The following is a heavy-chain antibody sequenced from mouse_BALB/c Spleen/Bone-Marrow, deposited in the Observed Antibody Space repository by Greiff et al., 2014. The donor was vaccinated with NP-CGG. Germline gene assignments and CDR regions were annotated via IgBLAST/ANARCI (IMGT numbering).Heavy chain of an antibody. J-gene: IGHJ1*01. CDR1: GFTFTDYY. Sequence: VQLEESGGGLVQPGGSLRLSCATSGFTFTDYYMNWVRQPPGKGLEWVGFIRKKAKGYTSENSASVKGRFTISRDNSQSILYLRMNTLRAEDSATYYCARDINYDIYWYFDVWGAGTTVTVSS. V-gene: IGHV7-3*02. CDR3: ARDINYDIYWYFDV. D-gene: IGHD2-4*01. CDR2: IRKKAKGYTS.